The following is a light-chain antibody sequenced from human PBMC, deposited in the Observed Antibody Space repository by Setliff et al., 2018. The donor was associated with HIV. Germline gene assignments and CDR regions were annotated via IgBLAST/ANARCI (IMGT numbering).Light chain of an antibody. Sequence: QSVLTQPAPVSGSPGQSITISCLGTSSDVGGYDFVSWYQQRPGKAPKLIIFDVSERPSGVSHRFSGSKSGNTASLTISGLQTEDEADYFCASYRSPATYVFGIGTRSPS. CDR3: ASYRSPATYV. V-gene: IGLV2-14*03. CDR1: SSDVGGYDF. J-gene: IGLJ1*01. CDR2: DVS.